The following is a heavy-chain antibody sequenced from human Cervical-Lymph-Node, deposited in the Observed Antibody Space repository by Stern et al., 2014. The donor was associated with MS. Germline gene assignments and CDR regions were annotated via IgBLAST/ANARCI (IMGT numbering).Heavy chain of an antibody. CDR3: AKAPIAMVGSYLDS. CDR2: ISLHGSKK. J-gene: IGHJ4*02. D-gene: IGHD6-19*01. Sequence: VQLVESGGGVVQPGKSLRLSCAASGFTFSTYGMHWVRQAPGKGLEWVTFISLHGSKKYFAAALKGRFATSRDNSKDTLHLEMNSLRVDDTAVYYCAKAPIAMVGSYLDSWGQGTLVIVSS. V-gene: IGHV3-30*18. CDR1: GFTFSTYG.